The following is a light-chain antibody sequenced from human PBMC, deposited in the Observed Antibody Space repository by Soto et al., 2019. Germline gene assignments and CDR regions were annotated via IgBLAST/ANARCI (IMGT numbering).Light chain of an antibody. J-gene: IGKJ3*01. CDR2: KVS. V-gene: IGKV2-30*01. Sequence: DVVMTQSPLSLPVTLGQPASISCRSSQSLVYSDGVTYLNWFHQRPGQSPRRLIYKVSNRDSGVPDRFSGSGSVTYFTLKISRVEAEDVGVYFCLQYTHWPFTFGPGTRVDIK. CDR3: LQYTHWPFT. CDR1: QSLVYSDGVTY.